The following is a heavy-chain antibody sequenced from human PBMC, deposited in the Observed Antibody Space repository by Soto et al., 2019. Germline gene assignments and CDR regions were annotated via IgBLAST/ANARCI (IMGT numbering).Heavy chain of an antibody. Sequence: GGSLRLSCAASGFTFDDYAMHWVRQAPGKGLEWVSGISWNSGSIGYADSVKGRLTISRDNAKNSLYLQMNSLRAEDTALYYCAKVATMGAFDIWGQGTMVTVSS. CDR3: AKVATMGAFDI. CDR1: GFTFDDYA. D-gene: IGHD5-12*01. V-gene: IGHV3-9*01. J-gene: IGHJ3*02. CDR2: ISWNSGSI.